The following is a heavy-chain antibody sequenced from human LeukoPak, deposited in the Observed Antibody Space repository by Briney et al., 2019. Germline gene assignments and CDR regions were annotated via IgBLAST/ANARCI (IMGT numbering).Heavy chain of an antibody. D-gene: IGHD3-3*01. J-gene: IGHJ4*02. Sequence: PGGSLRLSCAASGFTFSSYSMNWVRQAPGKGLEWVSSISSSSSYIYYADSVKGRFTISRDNAKNSLYLQMNSLRAEDTALYYCAKPWYYDFWSGYGDWGQGTLVTVSS. CDR2: ISSSSSYI. V-gene: IGHV3-21*04. CDR1: GFTFSSYS. CDR3: AKPWYYDFWSGYGD.